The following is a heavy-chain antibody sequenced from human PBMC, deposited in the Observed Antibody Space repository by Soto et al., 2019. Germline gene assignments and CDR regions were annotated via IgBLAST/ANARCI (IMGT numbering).Heavy chain of an antibody. J-gene: IGHJ4*02. V-gene: IGHV1-46*01. Sequence: GASVKVSCKASGYTFTSYYMHWVRQAPGQGLEWVGIVNPSDGSTNFAQKFQGRVTMTRDTSTSTVYMELSSLGSEDTAMYYCARDLPLASGGSDYWGEGTLVTVSS. CDR3: ARDLPLASGGSDY. CDR2: VNPSDGST. CDR1: GYTFTSYY. D-gene: IGHD5-12*01.